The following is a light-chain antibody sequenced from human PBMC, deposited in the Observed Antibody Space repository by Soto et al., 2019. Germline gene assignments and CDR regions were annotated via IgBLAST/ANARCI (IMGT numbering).Light chain of an antibody. CDR2: GAS. Sequence: EIVLTQSPGTLSLSPGERATLSCRASQSVRSNYLAWYQQKPGQAPRLLMYGASSRAAGIPDRFSGSGSGTDFTLTISRLEPEDFATYYCLQNYNYPWTFGQGTKVEVK. J-gene: IGKJ1*01. CDR1: QSVRSNY. V-gene: IGKV3-20*01. CDR3: LQNYNYPWT.